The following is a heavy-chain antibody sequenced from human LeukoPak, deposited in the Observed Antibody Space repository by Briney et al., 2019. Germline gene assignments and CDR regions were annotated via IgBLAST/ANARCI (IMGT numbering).Heavy chain of an antibody. J-gene: IGHJ6*02. CDR1: GFTVSSNY. V-gene: IGHV3-53*01. D-gene: IGHD5-18*01. Sequence: GGSLRLSCAASGFTVSSNYMSWVRQAPGKGLEWVSVIYSGGSTYYADSVKGRFTISRDNSKNTLYLQMNSLRAEDTAVYYCARDAYSTPYYYYYGMDVWGQGTTVTVSS. CDR3: ARDAYSTPYYYYYGMDV. CDR2: IYSGGST.